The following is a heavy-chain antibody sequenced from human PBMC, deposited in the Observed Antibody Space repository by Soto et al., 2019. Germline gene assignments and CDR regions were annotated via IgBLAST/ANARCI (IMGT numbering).Heavy chain of an antibody. J-gene: IGHJ4*02. D-gene: IGHD2-21*02. CDR2: IGGSGGTT. Sequence: EVQLLESGGGFVQPGGSLRLSCAASGFTFSSYAMSWVRQTPGMGLEWVSAIGGSGGTTYYADSVKGRVTISRDNSKNTLYLQMNGLRAEDTAVYYCAKNCGGDCYTNFDFWGQGTLVTVSS. V-gene: IGHV3-23*01. CDR1: GFTFSSYA. CDR3: AKNCGGDCYTNFDF.